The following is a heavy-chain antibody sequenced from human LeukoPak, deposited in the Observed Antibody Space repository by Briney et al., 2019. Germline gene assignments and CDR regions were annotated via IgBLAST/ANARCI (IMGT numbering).Heavy chain of an antibody. D-gene: IGHD2-21*01. Sequence: GGSLRLSCAASGLTFSNYWMTCVRQAPGKGLEWVASIKFDGSEKYYVDSVKGRFTISRDNAKNSLYLQMNSLRAEDTALYYCARDHTDPGLFFDSWGQGTLVTVSS. V-gene: IGHV3-7*01. CDR2: IKFDGSEK. J-gene: IGHJ4*02. CDR3: ARDHTDPGLFFDS. CDR1: GLTFSNYW.